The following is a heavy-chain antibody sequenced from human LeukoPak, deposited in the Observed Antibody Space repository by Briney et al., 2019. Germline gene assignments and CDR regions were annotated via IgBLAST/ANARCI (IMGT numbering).Heavy chain of an antibody. J-gene: IGHJ6*03. D-gene: IGHD2-2*01. CDR3: ARVPCSSTSCYHYYYHMDV. CDR1: GGSISSYY. CDR2: IYYSGST. Sequence: SETLSLTCTVSGGSISSYYWSWIRQPPGKGLEWIGYIYYSGSTNYNPSLKSRVTISVDTSKNQFSLKLSSVTAADTAVYYCARVPCSSTSCYHYYYHMDVWGKGTTVTVSS. V-gene: IGHV4-59*01.